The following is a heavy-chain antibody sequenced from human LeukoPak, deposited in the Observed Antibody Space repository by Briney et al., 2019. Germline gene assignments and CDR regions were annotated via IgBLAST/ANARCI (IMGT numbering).Heavy chain of an antibody. CDR3: ARDHASSGYLNLYYYGMDV. CDR1: GYTFTSYG. J-gene: IGHJ6*02. V-gene: IGHV1-18*01. D-gene: IGHD3-22*01. Sequence: ASVKVSCKASGYTFTSYGISWVRQAPGQGLEWMGWISAYNGNTNYAQKLQGRVTMTTDTSTSTAYMELRSLRSDDTAVYYCARDHASSGYLNLYYYGMDVWGQGTTVTVSS. CDR2: ISAYNGNT.